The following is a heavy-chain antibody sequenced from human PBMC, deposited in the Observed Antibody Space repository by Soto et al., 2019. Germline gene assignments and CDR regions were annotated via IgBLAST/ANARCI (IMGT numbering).Heavy chain of an antibody. CDR2: IDWDDDK. CDR1: GFSLSTSGMC. Sequence: ASGPTLVNPTQTLTLTCTFSGFSLSTSGMCVSWIRQPPGKALEWLARIDWDDDKYYSTSLKTRLTISKDTSKNQVVLTMTNMDPVDTATYYCARPVYCSNGFYYYYMDVWGKGTTVTVSS. V-gene: IGHV2-70*11. J-gene: IGHJ6*03. CDR3: ARPVYCSNGFYYYYMDV. D-gene: IGHD2-2*01.